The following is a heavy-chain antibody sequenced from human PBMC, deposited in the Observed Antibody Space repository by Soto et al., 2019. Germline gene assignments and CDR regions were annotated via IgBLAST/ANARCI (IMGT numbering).Heavy chain of an antibody. V-gene: IGHV3-48*01. CDR1: GVTFSRYS. Sequence: PGGSLRLSCAASGVTFSRYSMNWVRQAPGKGLEWVSYISSSSSTIYYADSVKGRFAISRDNAKNSLYLQMNSLRAEDTAVYYCARGLRFLEWLSPDYQCFAYWGQGTLVTVSS. CDR2: ISSSSSTI. J-gene: IGHJ4*02. CDR3: ARGLRFLEWLSPDYQCFAY. D-gene: IGHD3-3*01.